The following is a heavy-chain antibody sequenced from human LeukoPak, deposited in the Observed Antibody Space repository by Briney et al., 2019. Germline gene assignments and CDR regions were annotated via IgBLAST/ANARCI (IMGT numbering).Heavy chain of an antibody. CDR3: ARCSGYGMDV. CDR2: MSFDGTHI. CDR1: GFTFGSYA. J-gene: IGHJ6*02. V-gene: IGHV3-30-3*01. D-gene: IGHD3-10*02. Sequence: GGSLRLSCAASGFTFGSYAMHWVRQAPGKGLEWVAVMSFDGTHIYYADSVKGRFTISRDNSRNTLYLQMNSLRGEDTAVYYCARCSGYGMDVWGQGTTVTVSS.